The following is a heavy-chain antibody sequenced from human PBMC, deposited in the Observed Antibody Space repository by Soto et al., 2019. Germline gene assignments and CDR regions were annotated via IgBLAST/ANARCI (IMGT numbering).Heavy chain of an antibody. J-gene: IGHJ4*02. Sequence: QAQLVQSGAEVKKPGASVKVSCKASGYTFTGYDINWVRQATGQGLEWMGWMNPNSGNTGYAQNFQSRVTVTRDNSIATAYMELPSLRDDDSAVYYCAGEKVGTTGIDFWGQGTLVTVSS. CDR1: GYTFTGYD. CDR3: AGEKVGTTGIDF. D-gene: IGHD1-26*01. V-gene: IGHV1-8*01. CDR2: MNPNSGNT.